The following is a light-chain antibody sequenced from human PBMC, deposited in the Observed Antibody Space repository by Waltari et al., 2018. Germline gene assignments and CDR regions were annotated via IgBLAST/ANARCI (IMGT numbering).Light chain of an antibody. CDR2: WAS. CDR3: QQCYTFPYT. Sequence: DLVMTQSPEYMPVSLGERATINCKSSQSVLFSSNNKNYFAWYQQKPGQPPKLLITWASTRESGVPDRFSGSGSETDFTLTISSLQAEDVAVYYCQQCYTFPYTFGQGTKLEIK. CDR1: QSVLFSSNNKNY. V-gene: IGKV4-1*01. J-gene: IGKJ2*01.